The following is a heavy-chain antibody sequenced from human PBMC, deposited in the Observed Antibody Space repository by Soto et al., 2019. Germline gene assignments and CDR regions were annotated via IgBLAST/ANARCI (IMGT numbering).Heavy chain of an antibody. D-gene: IGHD5-12*01. CDR1: GFTFSSYA. CDR3: AKKGSHRIVATLYYMDV. Sequence: GGSLRLSCAASGFTFSSYAMSWVRQAPGKGLEWVSAISGSGGSTYYADSVKGRFTISRDNSKNTLYLQMNSLRAEDTAVYYCAKKGSHRIVATLYYMDVWGKGTTVTVSS. V-gene: IGHV3-23*01. CDR2: ISGSGGST. J-gene: IGHJ6*03.